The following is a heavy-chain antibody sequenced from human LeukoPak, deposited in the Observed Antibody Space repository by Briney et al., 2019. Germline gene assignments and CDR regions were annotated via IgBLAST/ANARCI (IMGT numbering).Heavy chain of an antibody. D-gene: IGHD6-19*01. J-gene: IGHJ4*02. V-gene: IGHV3-30*02. CDR3: AKDRIAVATNRVDY. CDR2: IRYDGSNK. Sequence: GGSLRLSCAASGFTFSSYGMHWVRQAPGKGLEWVAFIRYDGSNKYYADSVKGRFTISRDNSKNTLYLQMNSLRAEDTAVYYCAKDRIAVATNRVDYLGQGTLVTVSS. CDR1: GFTFSSYG.